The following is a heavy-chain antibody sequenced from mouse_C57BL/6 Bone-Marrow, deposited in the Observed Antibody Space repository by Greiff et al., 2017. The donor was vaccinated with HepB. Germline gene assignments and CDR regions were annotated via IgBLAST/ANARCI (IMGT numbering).Heavy chain of an antibody. Sequence: QVQLKESGAELVRPGTSVKVSCKASGYAFTNYLIEWVKQRPGQGLEWIGVINPGSGGTNYNEKFKGKATLTADKSSSTAYMQLSSLTSEDSAVYFCARSSRAWFAYWGQGTLVTVSA. D-gene: IGHD3-3*01. CDR3: ARSSRAWFAY. CDR1: GYAFTNYL. CDR2: INPGSGGT. J-gene: IGHJ3*01. V-gene: IGHV1-54*01.